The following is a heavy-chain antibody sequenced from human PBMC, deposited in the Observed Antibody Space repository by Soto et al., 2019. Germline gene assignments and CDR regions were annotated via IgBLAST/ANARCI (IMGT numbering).Heavy chain of an antibody. CDR2: IYTSGST. CDR3: AREGASGFGMDV. J-gene: IGHJ6*02. Sequence: QVQLQESGPGLVKPSETLSLTCTVSGGSIRSYYWSWIRQPAGKALEWIGRIYTSGSTNYNPSLKSRLTRLVDTSRNQFSLNLSSVTAADTAVYYCAREGASGFGMDVWGQGTTVTVSS. D-gene: IGHD1-26*01. CDR1: GGSIRSYY. V-gene: IGHV4-4*07.